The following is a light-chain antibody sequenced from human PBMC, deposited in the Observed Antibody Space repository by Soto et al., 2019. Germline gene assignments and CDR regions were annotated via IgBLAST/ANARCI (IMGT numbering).Light chain of an antibody. J-gene: IGKJ1*01. CDR1: QSVDKD. CDR3: QQSFSSPPWT. Sequence: EIVMTQSPATLSVFPCEGATISCRPSQSVDKDLAWYRQKPGQAPRLLIYDASNRATGIPARFSGSGSGTGFTLTISSLQPEDFATYYCQQSFSSPPWTFGQGTKVDIK. CDR2: DAS. V-gene: IGKV3D-15*01.